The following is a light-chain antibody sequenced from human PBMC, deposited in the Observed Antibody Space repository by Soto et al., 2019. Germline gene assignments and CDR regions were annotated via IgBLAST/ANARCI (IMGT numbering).Light chain of an antibody. CDR3: QQYNVYRWT. CDR1: QSVSSY. Sequence: IVLSNSLATLSLSPGARATLSCRASQSVSSYLAWYQQKPGQAPRLLIYDASSRATGIPARFSGSGSGTEFTLTISSLQPDDFATYYCQQYNVYRWTFGQGAKVDI. V-gene: IGKV3-11*01. CDR2: DAS. J-gene: IGKJ1*01.